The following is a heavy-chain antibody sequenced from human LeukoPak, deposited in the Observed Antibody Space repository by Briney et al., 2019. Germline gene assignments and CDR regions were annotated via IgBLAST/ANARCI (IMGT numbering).Heavy chain of an antibody. V-gene: IGHV3-30*18. CDR2: ISYDGSNK. CDR1: GFTFSSYG. CDR3: AKDHASLDSAMVNLFEFDY. J-gene: IGHJ4*02. D-gene: IGHD5-18*01. Sequence: PGGSLRLSCAASGFTFSSYGMHWVRQAPGKGLEWVAVISYDGSNKYYADSVKGRFTISRDNSKNTLYLQMNSLRAEDTAVYYCAKDHASLDSAMVNLFEFDYWGQGTLVTVSS.